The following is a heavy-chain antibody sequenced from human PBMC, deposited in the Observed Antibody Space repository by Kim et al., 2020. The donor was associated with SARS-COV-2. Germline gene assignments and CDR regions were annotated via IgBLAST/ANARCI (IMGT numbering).Heavy chain of an antibody. D-gene: IGHD3-22*01. J-gene: IGHJ6*02. V-gene: IGHV4-59*13. CDR2: IYYSGST. CDR3: ARDSELGYYDSSGYHYGMDV. CDR1: GGSISSYY. Sequence: SETLSLTCTVSGGSISSYYWSWIRQPPGKGLEWIGYIYYSGSTNYNTSLKSRVTISVDTSKNQFSLKLSSVTAADTAVYYCARDSELGYYDSSGYHYGMDVWGQGTTVTVSS.